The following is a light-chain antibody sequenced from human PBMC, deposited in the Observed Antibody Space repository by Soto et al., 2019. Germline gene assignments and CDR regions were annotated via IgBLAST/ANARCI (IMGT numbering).Light chain of an antibody. CDR2: DAS. J-gene: IGKJ4*01. V-gene: IGKV1-33*01. CDR1: QDISDS. CDR3: HPYTNPHLT. Sequence: DIQMTQSPSSLSASVGDRITITCQASQDISDSLNWYQQKPGRAPNLLIYDASNLETGVPSRFSGSGSGTDFTFTITGLQHEDIEPYYCHPYTNPHLTLGGGTKADIK.